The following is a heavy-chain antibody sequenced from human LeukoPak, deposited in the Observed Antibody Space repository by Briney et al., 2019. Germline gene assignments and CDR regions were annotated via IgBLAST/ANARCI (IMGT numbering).Heavy chain of an antibody. D-gene: IGHD1-20*01. CDR3: ARAQTRRRITGTTGWFDP. CDR2: INHSGST. CDR1: GGSYSGYY. J-gene: IGHJ5*02. Sequence: PSETLSLTCAVYGGSYSGYYWSWIRQPPGKGLEWIGEINHSGSTNYNPSLKSRVTISVDTSKNQFSLKLSSVTAADTAVYYCARAQTRRRITGTTGWFDPWGQGTLVTVSS. V-gene: IGHV4-34*01.